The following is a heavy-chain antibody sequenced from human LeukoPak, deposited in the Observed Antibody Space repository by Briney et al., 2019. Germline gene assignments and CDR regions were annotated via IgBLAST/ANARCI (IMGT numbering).Heavy chain of an antibody. CDR1: GFTFSSYA. CDR3: AKDSYGSGIFGLDY. J-gene: IGHJ4*02. Sequence: GGSLRLSCAASGFTFSSYAMSWVRQAPGKGLEWVSAISGSDGSTYYADSVKGRFTISRDNSKNTLYLQMNSLRAEDTAVYYCAKDSYGSGIFGLDYWGQGTLVTVSS. CDR2: ISGSDGST. V-gene: IGHV3-23*01. D-gene: IGHD3-10*01.